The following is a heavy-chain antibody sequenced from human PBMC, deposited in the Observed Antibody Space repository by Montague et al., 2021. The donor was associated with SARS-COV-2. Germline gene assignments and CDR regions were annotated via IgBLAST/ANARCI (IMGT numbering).Heavy chain of an antibody. V-gene: IGHV2-5*02. CDR3: APKGRGFWSGAFDD. D-gene: IGHD3-3*01. CDR2: IYWDDDK. CDR1: GFSLSTSGVG. Sequence: PALVKPTQTLTLTCTFSGFSLSTSGVGVGWIRQPPGEALEWLALIYWDDDKRYSPSLKSRLTITKDTSKNQVVLTMTNMDPVDTATYFCAPKGRGFWSGAFDDWGQGTLVTVSS. J-gene: IGHJ4*02.